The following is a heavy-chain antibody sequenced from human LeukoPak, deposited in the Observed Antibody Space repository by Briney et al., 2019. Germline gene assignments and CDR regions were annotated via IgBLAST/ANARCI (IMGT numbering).Heavy chain of an antibody. Sequence: PGGSLRLSCAASGFIVSSNCMSWVRQAPGKGLEWVSVLYRDGTTYYADSVKGRFTISRDNSKNTLYLQMNSLRAEDTAIYYCAKGNTMYTAYYFDYWGQGTLVTVSS. V-gene: IGHV3-53*01. J-gene: IGHJ4*02. D-gene: IGHD3-10*02. CDR2: LYRDGTT. CDR1: GFIVSSNC. CDR3: AKGNTMYTAYYFDY.